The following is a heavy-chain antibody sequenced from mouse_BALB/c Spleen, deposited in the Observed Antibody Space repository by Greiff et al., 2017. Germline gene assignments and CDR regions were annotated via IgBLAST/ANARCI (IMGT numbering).Heavy chain of an antibody. CDR3: ARDRMITTDAMDY. CDR2: IWAGGST. V-gene: IGHV2-9*02. Sequence: QVQLKESGPGLVAPSQSLSITCTVSGFSLTSYGVHWVRQPPGKGLEWLGVIWAGGSTNYNSALMSRLSISKDNSKSQVFLKMNSLQTDDTAMYYCARDRMITTDAMDYWGQGTSVTVSS. D-gene: IGHD2-4*01. J-gene: IGHJ4*01. CDR1: GFSLTSYG.